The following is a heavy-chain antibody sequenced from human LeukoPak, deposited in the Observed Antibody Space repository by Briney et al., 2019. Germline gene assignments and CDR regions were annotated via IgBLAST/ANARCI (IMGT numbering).Heavy chain of an antibody. D-gene: IGHD3-10*01. CDR3: TRAVKTGSYCGLGY. CDR1: GYTFSSYG. Sequence: PGGSLRLSCAASGYTFSSYGMPWIRQTMGGGLEWVSAIGASGDTYYPDSVKGRFTISREKARHSLYLQMNSLRAEDTAVYYCTRAVKTGSYCGLGYWGQGTLVPVSS. CDR2: IGASGDT. V-gene: IGHV3-13*01. J-gene: IGHJ4*02.